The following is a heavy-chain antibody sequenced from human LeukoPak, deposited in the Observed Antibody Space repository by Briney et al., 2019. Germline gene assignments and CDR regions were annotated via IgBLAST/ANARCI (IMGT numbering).Heavy chain of an antibody. D-gene: IGHD3-22*01. V-gene: IGHV5-51*01. CDR3: ARRDSSGCFDY. CDR2: IYPCDSDT. J-gene: IGHJ4*02. CDR1: GYSLTSYW. Sequence: PGEPLKISFKGSGYSLTSYWIGWVRQMPGTGLEFMGIIYPCDSDTRYSPSFQGQVTISADKSISTAYLQWSSLKASDTAMYYCARRDSSGCFDYWGQGTLVTVSS.